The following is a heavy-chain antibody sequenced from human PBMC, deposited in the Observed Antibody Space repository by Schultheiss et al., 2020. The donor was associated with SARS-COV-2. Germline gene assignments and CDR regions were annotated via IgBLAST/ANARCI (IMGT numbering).Heavy chain of an antibody. D-gene: IGHD2-21*02. Sequence: SETLSLTCTVSGYSISSGYYWGWIRQPPGKGLEWIGSIYHSGSTYYNPSLKSRVTISVDTSKNQFSLKLSSVTAADTAVYYCARDGGYCGGDCYRPILALRKNWFDPWGQGTLVTVSS. CDR2: IYHSGST. V-gene: IGHV4-38-2*02. CDR3: ARDGGYCGGDCYRPILALRKNWFDP. CDR1: GYSISSGYY. J-gene: IGHJ5*02.